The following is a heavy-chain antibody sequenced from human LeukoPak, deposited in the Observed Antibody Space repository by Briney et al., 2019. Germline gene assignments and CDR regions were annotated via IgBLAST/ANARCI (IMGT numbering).Heavy chain of an antibody. V-gene: IGHV3-13*04. J-gene: IGHJ4*02. CDR1: GFTFSNYD. Sequence: GGSLTLSCAASGFTFSNYDMFWVRQTTGKGLEWVSTIGAADDTYYPGSVRGQFTISRESAKDSLYLQMNSLRAGDTAVYYCARGSGSHFDYWGQGTLVTVSS. CDR2: IGAADDT. CDR3: ARGSGSHFDY. D-gene: IGHD1-26*01.